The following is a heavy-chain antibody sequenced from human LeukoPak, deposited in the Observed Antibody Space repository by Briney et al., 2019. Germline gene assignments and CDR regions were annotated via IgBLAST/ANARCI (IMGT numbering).Heavy chain of an antibody. D-gene: IGHD5-12*01. CDR3: ARLRGYSGYAH. J-gene: IGHJ4*02. CDR1: SHSISSDYY. V-gene: IGHV4-34*01. Sequence: SETLSLTCTVSSHSISSDYYWSWIRQPPGKGLEWIGEINHSGSTNYNPSLKSRVTISVDTSKNQFSLKLSSVTAADTAVYYCARLRGYSGYAHWGQGTLVTVSS. CDR2: INHSGST.